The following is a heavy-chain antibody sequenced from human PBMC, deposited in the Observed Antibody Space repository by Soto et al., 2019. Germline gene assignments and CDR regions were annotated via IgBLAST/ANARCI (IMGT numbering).Heavy chain of an antibody. Sequence: PGGSLRLSCTASGFSFISYTINFLRQAPGKGLQWVASITNRGTHTYSADSVKGRFTISRDNDKNSLYLQMNNLRAEDTATYYCARAHEVAWFDSWGLGTLVTVSS. CDR2: ITNRGTHT. J-gene: IGHJ5*01. CDR1: GFSFISYT. CDR3: ARAHEVAWFDS. D-gene: IGHD2-15*01. V-gene: IGHV3-21*06.